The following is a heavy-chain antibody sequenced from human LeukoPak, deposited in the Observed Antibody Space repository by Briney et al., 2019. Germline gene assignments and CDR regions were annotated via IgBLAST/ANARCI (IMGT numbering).Heavy chain of an antibody. CDR3: ARVTDYYDSSGYFVAFDI. V-gene: IGHV4-39*07. D-gene: IGHD3-22*01. J-gene: IGHJ3*02. CDR1: GGSISSSSYY. CDR2: IYYSGST. Sequence: SETLSLTCTVSGGSISSSSYYWGWIRRPPGKGLEWIGSIYYSGSTYYNPSLKSRVTISVDTSKNQFSLKLSSVTAADTAVYYCARVTDYYDSSGYFVAFDIWGQGTMVTVSS.